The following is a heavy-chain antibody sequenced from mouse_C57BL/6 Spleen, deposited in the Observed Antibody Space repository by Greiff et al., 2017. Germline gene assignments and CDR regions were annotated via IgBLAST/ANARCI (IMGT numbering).Heavy chain of an antibody. V-gene: IGHV5-6*02. Sequence: DVKLVESGGDLVKPGGSLKLSCAASGFTFSSYGMPWVRQTPDKRLEWVATISSGGSYTYYPDSVKGRFPISRDNAKNTLYLQMSSLKSEDTAMYYCARLYYDYDYDYWGQGTTLTVSS. D-gene: IGHD2-4*01. CDR2: ISSGGSYT. CDR1: GFTFSSYG. CDR3: ARLYYDYDYDY. J-gene: IGHJ2*01.